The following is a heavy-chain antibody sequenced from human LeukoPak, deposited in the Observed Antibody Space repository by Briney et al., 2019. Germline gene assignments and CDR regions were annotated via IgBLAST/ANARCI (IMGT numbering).Heavy chain of an antibody. CDR3: ARLELLRARGAFDI. V-gene: IGHV4-59*01. J-gene: IGHJ3*02. Sequence: SETLSLTCTVSGGSISSYFWNWIRQPPGKGLEWIGYIYYSGSTNYNPSLKSRVTISVDMSKNQFSLKLSSVTAADTAVYYCARLELLRARGAFDIWGQGTMVTVSS. CDR1: GGSISSYF. CDR2: IYYSGST. D-gene: IGHD1-26*01.